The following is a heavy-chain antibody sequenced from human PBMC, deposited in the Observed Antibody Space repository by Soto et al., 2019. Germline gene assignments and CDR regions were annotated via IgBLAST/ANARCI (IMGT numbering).Heavy chain of an antibody. D-gene: IGHD3-10*01. J-gene: IGHJ4*01. Sequence: GGSLRLSCAASGFTFSSYSMNWVRQAPGKGLEWVSSISSSSSYIYYADSVKGRFTISRDNAKNTLYLQMNSLRAEDTAVYYCARVWGVKTYFDYWGHGTLVTVSS. CDR3: ARVWGVKTYFDY. CDR1: GFTFSSYS. CDR2: ISSSSSYI. V-gene: IGHV3-21*01.